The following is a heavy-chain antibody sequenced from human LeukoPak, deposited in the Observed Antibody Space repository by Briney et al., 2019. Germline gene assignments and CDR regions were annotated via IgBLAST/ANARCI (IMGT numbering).Heavy chain of an antibody. D-gene: IGHD2/OR15-2a*01. CDR3: ARRVIAATLDY. J-gene: IGHJ4*02. V-gene: IGHV4-30-2*01. Sequence: SETLSLTCTVSGGSISSGGYYWSWIRQPPGKGLEWIGYIYHSGSTYYNPSLKSRVTISVDRSKNQFSLKLTSVTAADTAMYYCARRVIAATLDYWGQGTLVTVSS. CDR2: IYHSGST. CDR1: GGSISSGGYY.